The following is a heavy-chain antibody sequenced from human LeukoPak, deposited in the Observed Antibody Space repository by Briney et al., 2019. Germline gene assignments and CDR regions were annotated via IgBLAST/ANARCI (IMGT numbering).Heavy chain of an antibody. D-gene: IGHD5-12*01. CDR1: GYTFTRYG. CDR3: AVHDFYSSGYHFDY. V-gene: IGHV1-18*01. J-gene: IGHJ4*02. Sequence: ASVKVSCKASGYTFTRYGISWLRQAPGQGLEWLGWISGYNGNTNYAQKFQGRVTMTTDTPTSTAYMDLRSLKSDDTAVYYCAVHDFYSSGYHFDYWGQGTLVTVSS. CDR2: ISGYNGNT.